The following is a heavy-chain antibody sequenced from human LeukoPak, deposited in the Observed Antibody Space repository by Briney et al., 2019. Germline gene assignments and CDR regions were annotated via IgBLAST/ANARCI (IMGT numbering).Heavy chain of an antibody. Sequence: GGSLRLSCAVSGFTFSDYYMTWIRQAPGKGLEWVSFISTSGNVNYYADSVKGRFTISRDNAKNSLYLQMNSLRAEDTAVYYCARGTTYYYDSSGSPLDYWGQGTLVTVSS. CDR1: GFTFSDYY. CDR2: ISTSGNVN. V-gene: IGHV3-11*04. CDR3: ARGTTYYYDSSGSPLDY. D-gene: IGHD3-22*01. J-gene: IGHJ4*02.